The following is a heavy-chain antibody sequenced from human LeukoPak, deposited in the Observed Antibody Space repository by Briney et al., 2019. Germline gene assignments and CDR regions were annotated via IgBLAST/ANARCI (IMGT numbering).Heavy chain of an antibody. Sequence: PGGSLRLSCAASGFTFSSYGMNWVRQAPGKGLEWVSYTSNGGDTIHYADSVKGRFTISRDNAKNSLHLQMNSLRAEDTAVYYCARDLSGSYSYYYYGLDVWGQGTTVTVSS. CDR1: GFTFSSYG. J-gene: IGHJ6*02. D-gene: IGHD1-26*01. V-gene: IGHV3-48*03. CDR3: ARDLSGSYSYYYYGLDV. CDR2: TSNGGDTI.